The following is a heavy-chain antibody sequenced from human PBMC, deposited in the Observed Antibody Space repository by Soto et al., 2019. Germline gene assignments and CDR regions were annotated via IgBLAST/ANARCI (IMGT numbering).Heavy chain of an antibody. CDR3: ARVGTYYDFWSGSIAWYMDV. J-gene: IGHJ6*03. Sequence: SQTLSLTCAISGYSVSSNSAAWNWIRQSPSRGLEWLGRTYYRSKWYNDYAVSVKSRITINPDTSKNQFSLQLNSVTPEDTAVYYCARVGTYYDFWSGSIAWYMDVWGKGTTVTVSS. D-gene: IGHD3-3*01. CDR2: TYYRSKWYN. CDR1: GYSVSSNSAA. V-gene: IGHV6-1*01.